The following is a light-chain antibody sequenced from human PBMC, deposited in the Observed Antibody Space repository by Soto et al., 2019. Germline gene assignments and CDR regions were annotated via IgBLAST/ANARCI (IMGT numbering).Light chain of an antibody. CDR3: QEAYSFPVT. V-gene: IGKV1-5*01. J-gene: IGKJ5*01. CDR1: QTISTW. CDR2: DAS. Sequence: DIQGTQSPPPLSASVGDRVTITCGASQTISTWMAWYQQKPGKAPKLLVYDASTLQSGVASRFSGSGSGTEFTLTISSLQPDDFATYYCQEAYSFPVTFGLGARLEIK.